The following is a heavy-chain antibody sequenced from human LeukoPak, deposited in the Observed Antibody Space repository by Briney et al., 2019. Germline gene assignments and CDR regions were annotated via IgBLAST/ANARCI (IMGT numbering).Heavy chain of an antibody. D-gene: IGHD3-3*01. CDR3: AKTPVGFWNYYYFNEGDY. CDR2: ISGSGGST. Sequence: PGGSLRLSCAVSGFTSSSFAISWVRQAPGKGLEWVSGISGSGGSTYYADSVKGRCTISRDYFNSTVYLRMTSLRAEDTAVYYCAKTPVGFWNYYYFNEGDYWGQGTLVTVSS. CDR1: GFTSSSFA. V-gene: IGHV3-23*01. J-gene: IGHJ4*02.